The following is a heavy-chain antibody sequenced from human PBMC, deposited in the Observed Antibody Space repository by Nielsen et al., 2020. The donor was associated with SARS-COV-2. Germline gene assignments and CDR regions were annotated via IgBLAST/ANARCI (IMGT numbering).Heavy chain of an antibody. J-gene: IGHJ6*03. CDR2: INHSGST. D-gene: IGHD3-10*01. CDR3: AREAYYYGSGSRIGRSGYYMDV. V-gene: IGHV4-34*01. Sequence: SETLSLTCAVYGGSFSGYYWSWIRQPPGKGLEWIGEINHSGSTNYNPSLKSRVTISVDTSKNQFSLKLSSVTAADTAVYYCAREAYYYGSGSRIGRSGYYMDVWGKGTTVTVSS. CDR1: GGSFSGYY.